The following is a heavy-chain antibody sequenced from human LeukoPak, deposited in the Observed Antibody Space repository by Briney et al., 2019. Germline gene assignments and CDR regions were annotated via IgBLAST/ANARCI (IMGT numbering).Heavy chain of an antibody. D-gene: IGHD3-9*01. CDR2: IKQDGSEK. V-gene: IGHV3-7*01. Sequence: GGSLRLSCAASGFTFSSYWMSWVRQAPGKGLEWVANIKQDGSEKYYVDSVKGRFTISRDNAKNSLYLQMNSLRAEDTAVYYCARDQLRYFDWLFDYMDVWGKGTTVTVSS. J-gene: IGHJ6*03. CDR3: ARDQLRYFDWLFDYMDV. CDR1: GFTFSSYW.